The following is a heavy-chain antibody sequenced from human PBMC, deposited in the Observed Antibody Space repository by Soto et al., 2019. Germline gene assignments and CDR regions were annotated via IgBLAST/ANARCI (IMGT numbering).Heavy chain of an antibody. J-gene: IGHJ1*01. Sequence: QVQLQESGPGLVKPSQTLSLTCTVSGGSISSGGYYWRWIRQHPGKGLEWIGYIYYSGSTYYNPSLKSRVTLSVDTSNNQFSLKLSSVTVADTAVYYCARGHSSGYYYVYFQHLGQGTLVTVSS. CDR3: ARGHSSGYYYVYFQH. CDR2: IYYSGST. CDR1: GGSISSGGYY. D-gene: IGHD3-22*01. V-gene: IGHV4-31*03.